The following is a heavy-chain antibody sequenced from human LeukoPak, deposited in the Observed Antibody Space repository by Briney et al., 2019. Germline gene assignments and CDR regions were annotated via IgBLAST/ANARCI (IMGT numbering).Heavy chain of an antibody. Sequence: EASVKVSCKASGGTFSSYAISRVRQAPGQGLEWMGGIIPIFGTANYAQKFQGRVTITADKSTSTAYMELSSLRSEDTAVYYCARDPGVAVADIPFWFDPWGQGTLVTVSS. CDR2: IIPIFGTA. CDR3: ARDPGVAVADIPFWFDP. D-gene: IGHD6-19*01. J-gene: IGHJ5*02. CDR1: GGTFSSYA. V-gene: IGHV1-69*06.